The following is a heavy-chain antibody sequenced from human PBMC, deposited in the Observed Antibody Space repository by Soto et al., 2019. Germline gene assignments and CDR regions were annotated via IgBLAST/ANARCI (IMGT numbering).Heavy chain of an antibody. CDR1: GFPFTTYA. V-gene: IGHV1-3*01. Sequence: VASVKVSCKASGFPFTTYAIQWGRQAPGQRLEWMGWIHAGNGNTKYSQRFQGRVTITRDTSASTAYMELTSLRSEDTAVYYCACEHDGVIGYGFSPWGQGTPVTVSS. CDR3: ACEHDGVIGYGFSP. D-gene: IGHD3-9*01. J-gene: IGHJ5*02. CDR2: IHAGNGNT.